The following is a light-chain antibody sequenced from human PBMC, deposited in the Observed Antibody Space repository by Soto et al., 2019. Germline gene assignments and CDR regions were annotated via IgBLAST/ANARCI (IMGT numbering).Light chain of an antibody. V-gene: IGKV1-39*01. J-gene: IGKJ2*01. CDR1: QSISSY. Sequence: DIQMTQSPSSLSASVGDRVTITCRASQSISSYLNWYQQKPGKAPKLLIYAASSLQSRVPSRFSGSRSWTDFTLTISSLQPEDFATYDCQQSYSTPYTFGQGTKLESK. CDR3: QQSYSTPYT. CDR2: AAS.